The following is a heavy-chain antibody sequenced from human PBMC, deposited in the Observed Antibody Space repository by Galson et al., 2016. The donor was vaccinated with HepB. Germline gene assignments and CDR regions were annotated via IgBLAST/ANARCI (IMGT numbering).Heavy chain of an antibody. J-gene: IGHJ3*02. CDR3: ARESGTYGIIAFDM. V-gene: IGHV1-69*13. CDR1: GGTFRNHA. Sequence: SVKVSCKASGGTFRNHAISWLRQAPGQGLEWMGGIMPTFQTETKNYAQKFRDRVTITADESTGAVYMDLSGLVSEDAGVYFCARESGTYGIIAFDMWGQGTRVIVSS. D-gene: IGHD1-26*01. CDR2: IMPTFQTETK.